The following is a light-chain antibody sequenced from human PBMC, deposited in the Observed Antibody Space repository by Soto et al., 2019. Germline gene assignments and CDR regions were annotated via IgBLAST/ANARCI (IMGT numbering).Light chain of an antibody. CDR1: SSNIGAGYD. Sequence: QSVLTQPPSVSGAPGQRVTISCIGSSSNIGAGYDVHWYQQVPGSAPKLLIYGNHNRPSGVPDRFSGSKSGTSASLAITGLQAEDEADYYCQSYDRSLSGVVFGGGTKLTVL. J-gene: IGLJ2*01. V-gene: IGLV1-40*01. CDR2: GNH. CDR3: QSYDRSLSGVV.